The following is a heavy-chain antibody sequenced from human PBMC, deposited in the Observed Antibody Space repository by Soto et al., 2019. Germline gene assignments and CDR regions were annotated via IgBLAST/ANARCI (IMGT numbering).Heavy chain of an antibody. J-gene: IGHJ4*02. CDR1: GFTFTNYW. CDR2: IKQDGGEK. Sequence: EVQLVESGGGLVQPGGSLRLSCEASGFTFTNYWMSWVRQAPGKGLEWVANIKQDGGEKYFVDSVRGRFTISRDNAKNSLYLQMISLRAEDTAVYYCARAVVNYDILTGYSYTFDYWGQGTLVTVSS. D-gene: IGHD3-9*01. V-gene: IGHV3-7*01. CDR3: ARAVVNYDILTGYSYTFDY.